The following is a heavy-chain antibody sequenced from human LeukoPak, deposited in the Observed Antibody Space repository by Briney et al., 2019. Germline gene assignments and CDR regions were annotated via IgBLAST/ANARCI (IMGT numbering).Heavy chain of an antibody. D-gene: IGHD2-15*01. CDR2: ISSSGTTI. CDR3: AKAPKYCSGGSCYPLDY. CDR1: GFTFSSYE. Sequence: GGSLRLSCAASGFTFSSYEMNWVRQAPGKGLEWVSYISSSGTTIYYADSVKGRFTISRDNSKNTLYLQMNSLRAEDTAVYYCAKAPKYCSGGSCYPLDYWGQGTLVTVSS. V-gene: IGHV3-48*03. J-gene: IGHJ4*02.